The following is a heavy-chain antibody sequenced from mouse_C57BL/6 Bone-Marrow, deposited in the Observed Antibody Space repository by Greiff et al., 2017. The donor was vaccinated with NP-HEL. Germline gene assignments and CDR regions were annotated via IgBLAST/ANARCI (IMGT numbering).Heavy chain of an antibody. Sequence: VQLVESGAELARPGASVKLSCKASGYTFTSYGISWVKQRTGQGLEWIGEIYPRSGNTYYNEKFKGKATLTADKSSSTAYMELRSLTSEDSAVYFCAKGYDYDTWFAYWGQGTLVTVSA. D-gene: IGHD2-4*01. V-gene: IGHV1-81*01. CDR3: AKGYDYDTWFAY. J-gene: IGHJ3*01. CDR2: IYPRSGNT. CDR1: GYTFTSYG.